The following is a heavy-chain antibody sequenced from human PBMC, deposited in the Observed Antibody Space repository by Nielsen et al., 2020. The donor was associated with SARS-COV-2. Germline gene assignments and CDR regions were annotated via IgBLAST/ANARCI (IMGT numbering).Heavy chain of an antibody. CDR3: AKASSSGWLLNYYHYMDV. CDR2: ISYDGSNK. J-gene: IGHJ6*03. CDR1: GFTFSSYG. Sequence: GGSLRLSCAASGFTFSSYGMHWVRQAPGKGLEWVAVISYDGSNKYYADSVKGRFTISRDNSKNTLYLQMNSLRAEDTAVYYCAKASSSGWLLNYYHYMDVWGKGTTVTVSS. D-gene: IGHD6-19*01. V-gene: IGHV3-30*18.